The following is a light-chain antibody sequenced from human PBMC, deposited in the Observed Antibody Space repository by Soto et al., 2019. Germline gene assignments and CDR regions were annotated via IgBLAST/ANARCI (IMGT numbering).Light chain of an antibody. J-gene: IGKJ1*01. Sequence: EIVMTQSPATLSVSPGERATLSCRASQSVNSNLAWYQQKPGQAPRLLIYGASTRATGVPARFSGSGSGTDFILTVSSLQSEDFAVYSCQQYNNWPTFGQGTKVEIK. CDR1: QSVNSN. CDR2: GAS. CDR3: QQYNNWPT. V-gene: IGKV3-15*01.